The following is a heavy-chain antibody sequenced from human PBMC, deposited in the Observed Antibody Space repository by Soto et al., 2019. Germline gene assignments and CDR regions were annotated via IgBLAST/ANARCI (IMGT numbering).Heavy chain of an antibody. CDR2: IYPGDSDT. J-gene: IGHJ6*02. Sequence: GESLKISCKGSGYSFTSYWINWVRQMPGKGLEWMGIIYPGDSDTRYSPSFQGQVTISADKSISTAYLQWSSLKASDTAMYYCARRGYSYGPNYYYYYYGMDVWGQGTTVTVSS. V-gene: IGHV5-51*01. CDR3: ARRGYSYGPNYYYYYYGMDV. CDR1: GYSFTSYW. D-gene: IGHD5-18*01.